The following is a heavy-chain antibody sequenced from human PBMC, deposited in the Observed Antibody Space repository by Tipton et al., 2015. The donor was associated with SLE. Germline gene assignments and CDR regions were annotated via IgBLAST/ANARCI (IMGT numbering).Heavy chain of an antibody. CDR2: IYYSGST. Sequence: TLSLTCTVSGGSISSGRYYCAWIRQHPGKGLEWIGYIYYSGSTYYNPSLESRVTISVDTSKNQFFLKLSSVTAADTAVYFCARDKSNRDIDYWGQGTLVTVSS. D-gene: IGHD1-14*01. CDR1: GGSISSGRYY. J-gene: IGHJ4*02. V-gene: IGHV4-31*03. CDR3: ARDKSNRDIDY.